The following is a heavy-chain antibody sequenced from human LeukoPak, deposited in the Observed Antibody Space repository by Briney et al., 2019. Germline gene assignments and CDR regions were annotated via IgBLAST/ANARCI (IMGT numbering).Heavy chain of an antibody. Sequence: ASVKVSCKASGYTFTSYGISWVRQAPGQGLEWMGWISAYNGNTNYAQKLQGRVTMTTDASTSTAYMELRSLRSDDTVVYYCAREGDYYDSSARFDYWGQGTLVTVSS. V-gene: IGHV1-18*01. CDR3: AREGDYYDSSARFDY. J-gene: IGHJ4*02. CDR1: GYTFTSYG. D-gene: IGHD3-22*01. CDR2: ISAYNGNT.